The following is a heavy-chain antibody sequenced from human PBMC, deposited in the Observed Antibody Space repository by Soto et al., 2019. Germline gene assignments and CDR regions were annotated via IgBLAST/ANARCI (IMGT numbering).Heavy chain of an antibody. V-gene: IGHV1-69*01. CDR3: ATGSYYDSRGYYYDAFDI. J-gene: IGHJ3*02. D-gene: IGHD3-22*01. Sequence: QVQLVQSGAEVKKPGSSVKVSCKASGGTFSSYAISWVRQAAGQGIEWMGGLIPIFGTANYAQKFQGRVTITADESTSTAYMEMSSLRAEETAVHYCATGSYYDSRGYYYDAFDIWGQGTMVTVSS. CDR2: LIPIFGTA. CDR1: GGTFSSYA.